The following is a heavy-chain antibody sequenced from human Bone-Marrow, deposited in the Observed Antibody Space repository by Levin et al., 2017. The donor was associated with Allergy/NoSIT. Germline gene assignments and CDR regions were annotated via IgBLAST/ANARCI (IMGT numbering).Heavy chain of an antibody. J-gene: IGHJ6*02. V-gene: IGHV3-23*01. CDR1: GFNFATYA. CDR3: AKGKTPRRDYYIGMDV. CDR2: VSGSGENT. D-gene: IGHD6-6*01. Sequence: GASVKVSCTASGFNFATYAMTWVRQAPGKGLVWVSSVSGSGENTYYADSVNGRFTISRDNSNNPLSLQMNSLRAEDTAVYYCAKGKTPRRDYYIGMDVWGLGTTVTVSS.